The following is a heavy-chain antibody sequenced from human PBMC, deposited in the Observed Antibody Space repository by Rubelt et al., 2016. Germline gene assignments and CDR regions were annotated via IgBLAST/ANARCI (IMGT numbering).Heavy chain of an antibody. V-gene: IGHV3-33*01. CDR3: ARGYTLYYYYGMDV. CDR2: IWYDGSNK. Sequence: LGGVAVIWYDGSNKYYADSVKGRFTISRDNAKNSLYLQMNSLRAEDTAVYYCARGYTLYYYYGMDVWGQGTTVTVSS. D-gene: IGHD1-14*01. J-gene: IGHJ6*02.